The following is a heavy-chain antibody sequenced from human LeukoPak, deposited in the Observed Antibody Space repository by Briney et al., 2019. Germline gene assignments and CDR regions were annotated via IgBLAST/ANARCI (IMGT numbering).Heavy chain of an antibody. J-gene: IGHJ5*02. D-gene: IGHD5-24*01. V-gene: IGHV4-34*01. CDR2: INDSGST. CDR1: GGSSRGYY. Sequence: SETLSLTCAVYGGSSRGYYWNWLWIRQSPGKGLEWIGEINDSGSTNYNPSLKSRVTISVDTSKNQFSLKLSSVTAADTAVYYCARGPQLPGPLTRGPWFDPWGQGTLVTVSS. CDR3: ARGPQLPGPLTRGPWFDP.